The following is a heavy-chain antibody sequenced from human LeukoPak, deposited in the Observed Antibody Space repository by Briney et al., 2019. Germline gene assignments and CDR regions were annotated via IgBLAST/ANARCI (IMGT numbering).Heavy chain of an antibody. V-gene: IGHV4-31*03. Sequence: SQTLSLTCTVSGDSISSGGYYWSWIRQHPGKGLERIGYIYYSGSTFYNPSLRSRVTISGDTSKNQFSLKLSSVTGADTAVYYCAKAGIQLWLFDSWGQGTLVTVSS. CDR1: GDSISSGGYY. D-gene: IGHD5-18*01. CDR2: IYYSGST. CDR3: AKAGIQLWLFDS. J-gene: IGHJ4*02.